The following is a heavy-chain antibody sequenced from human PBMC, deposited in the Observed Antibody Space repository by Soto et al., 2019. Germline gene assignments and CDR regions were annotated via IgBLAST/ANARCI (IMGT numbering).Heavy chain of an antibody. D-gene: IGHD1-7*01. Sequence: GGSLRLSCAASGFTFSTYALSWVRQAPGKGLEWVSAISTNGQGIYYADSVRGRFTISRDNSKSTIFLHMDSLRAEDTAVYYCAKDRNYPRDQFHYWGQGTLVTRLL. CDR2: ISTNGQGI. V-gene: IGHV3-23*01. CDR1: GFTFSTYA. CDR3: AKDRNYPRDQFHY. J-gene: IGHJ4*02.